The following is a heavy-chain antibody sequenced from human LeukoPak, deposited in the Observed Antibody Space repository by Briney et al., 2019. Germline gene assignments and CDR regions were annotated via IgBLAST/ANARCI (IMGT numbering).Heavy chain of an antibody. CDR1: GFTVRNTW. CDR3: ARDGAMVRGIIMTD. Sequence: GGSLRLSCAASGFTVRNTWMSWVRQAPGKGLEWVSVIYSGGSTYYADSVKGRFTISRDNSKNTLYLQMNSLRAEDTAVYYCARDGAMVRGIIMTDWGQGTLVTVSS. J-gene: IGHJ4*02. CDR2: IYSGGST. D-gene: IGHD3-10*01. V-gene: IGHV3-53*01.